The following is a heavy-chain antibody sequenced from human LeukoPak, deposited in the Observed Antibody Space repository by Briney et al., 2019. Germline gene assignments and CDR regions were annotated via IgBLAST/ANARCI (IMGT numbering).Heavy chain of an antibody. CDR3: ARLKPFYCSSTSCRGWFDP. CDR1: GGSFSGYY. CDR2: INHSGST. Sequence: SETLSLTCAVYGGSFSGYYWSWIRQPPGKGLEWIGEINHSGSTNYNPSLKSRVTISVDTSKNQFSLKLSSVTAADTAVYYCARLKPFYCSSTSCRGWFDPWGQGTLVTVSS. V-gene: IGHV4-34*01. J-gene: IGHJ5*02. D-gene: IGHD2-2*01.